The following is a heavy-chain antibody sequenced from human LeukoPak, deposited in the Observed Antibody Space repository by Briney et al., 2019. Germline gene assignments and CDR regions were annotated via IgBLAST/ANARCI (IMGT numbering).Heavy chain of an antibody. Sequence: TSETLSLTCAVYGGSFSGYYWSWIRQPPGKGLEWIGEINHSGSTNYNPSLKSRVTISVDTSKNQFSLKLSSVTAADTAVYYCARHTRYSSTLFDYWGQGTLVTVSS. CDR3: ARHTRYSSTLFDY. V-gene: IGHV4-34*01. CDR1: GGSFSGYY. J-gene: IGHJ4*02. CDR2: INHSGST. D-gene: IGHD6-13*01.